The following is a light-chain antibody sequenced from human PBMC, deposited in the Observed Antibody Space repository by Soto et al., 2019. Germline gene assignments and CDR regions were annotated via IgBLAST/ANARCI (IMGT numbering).Light chain of an antibody. CDR2: EVT. V-gene: IGLV2-14*01. CDR1: SSDVGAYNY. CDR3: GSYTSSSPLV. J-gene: IGLJ3*02. Sequence: QSVLTQPASVSGSPGQSITISCTGTSSDVGAYNYVSWYRQHPGKAPKLMIYEVTNRPSGVSNRFSGSKSGSTASQTISGLQAEDEADYYCGSYTSSSPLVFGGGTKLTVL.